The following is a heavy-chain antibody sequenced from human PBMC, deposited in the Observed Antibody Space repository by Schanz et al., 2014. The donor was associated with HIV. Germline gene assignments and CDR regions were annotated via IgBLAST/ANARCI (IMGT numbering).Heavy chain of an antibody. CDR3: TKEVPPDV. D-gene: IGHD1-1*01. J-gene: IGHJ6*02. CDR2: ISGNGGST. Sequence: ESGGGIIQPGGSLRLSCAASGFTFSMYAMSWVRQAPGKGLEWVSGISGNGGSTYHADSVKGRFTISRDNSKNTLYLQMNSLRAEDTAVYYCTKEVPPDVWGQGTTVTVSS. V-gene: IGHV3-23*01. CDR1: GFTFSMYA.